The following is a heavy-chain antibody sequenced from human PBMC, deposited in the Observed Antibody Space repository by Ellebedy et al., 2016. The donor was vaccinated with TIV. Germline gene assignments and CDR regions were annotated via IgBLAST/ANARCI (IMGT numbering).Heavy chain of an antibody. CDR1: GVSLSNYW. J-gene: IGHJ4*02. D-gene: IGHD3-16*01. Sequence: PGGSLRLSCAASGVSLSNYWTTRVRQAPGKGLEWVASTNERGNEKYYVDSLEGRFTISRDNPKNLVFLQMNSLRAEDTAVYYCASPRMGFWGQGTLVTVSS. CDR2: TNERGNEK. V-gene: IGHV3-7*03. CDR3: ASPRMGF.